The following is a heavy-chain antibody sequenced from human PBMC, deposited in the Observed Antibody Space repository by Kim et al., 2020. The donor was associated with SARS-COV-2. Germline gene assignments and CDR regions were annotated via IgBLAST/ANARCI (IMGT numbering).Heavy chain of an antibody. V-gene: IGHV4-4*07. CDR1: GASISSYY. Sequence: SETLSLTCTVSGASISSYYWSWLRKPAGKGLEWIGRISSSGTTYNRSLKSRVTMSLDTSKNQFSLKLSSVTAADTAVFYCARVKEGVGYFDYWGQGTQVTVSS. D-gene: IGHD3-22*01. CDR3: ARVKEGVGYFDY. J-gene: IGHJ4*02. CDR2: ISSSGT.